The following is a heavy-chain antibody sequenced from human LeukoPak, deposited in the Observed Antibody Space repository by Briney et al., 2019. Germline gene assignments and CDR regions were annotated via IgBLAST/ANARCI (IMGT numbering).Heavy chain of an antibody. CDR1: GYTFTSYG. CDR2: ISAYNGNT. V-gene: IGHV1-18*01. CDR3: ARDSGGSSLTWLVDGYYYYYMDV. Sequence: GASVKVSCKASGYTFTSYGISWVRQAPGQGLEWMGWISAYNGNTNYAQKLQGRVTMTTDTSTSTAYMELRSLRSDDTAVYYCARDSGGSSLTWLVDGYYYYYMDVRGKGTTVTVSS. J-gene: IGHJ6*03. D-gene: IGHD6-19*01.